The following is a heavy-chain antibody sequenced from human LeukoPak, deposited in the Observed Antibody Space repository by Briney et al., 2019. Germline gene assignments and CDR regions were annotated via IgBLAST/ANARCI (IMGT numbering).Heavy chain of an antibody. J-gene: IGHJ4*02. CDR1: GGSINSNY. CDR3: ARDSLYWDY. V-gene: IGHV4-59*01. CDR2: IYYSGST. Sequence: EPSETLSLTCTVSGGSINSNYWSWIRQPPGKRLEWIGYIYYSGSTNYNPSLKSRVTISVDTSKNQFSLKLSSVTAADTAVYYCARDSLYWDYWGQGTLVTVSS.